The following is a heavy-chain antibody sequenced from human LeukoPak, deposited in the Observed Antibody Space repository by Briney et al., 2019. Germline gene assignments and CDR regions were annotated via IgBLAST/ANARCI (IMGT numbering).Heavy chain of an antibody. V-gene: IGHV3-48*02. CDR2: ISSSSSTI. Sequence: GGSLPVSYAASGFTFSSYSRNWVRQAPGKGLEWVSYISSSSSTIYYADSVKGRFTTSRDNAKNSLYLQMNSLRDEDTAVYYCARDDYYVNRWGQGTLVTVSS. D-gene: IGHD3-10*02. J-gene: IGHJ4*02. CDR1: GFTFSSYS. CDR3: ARDDYYVNR.